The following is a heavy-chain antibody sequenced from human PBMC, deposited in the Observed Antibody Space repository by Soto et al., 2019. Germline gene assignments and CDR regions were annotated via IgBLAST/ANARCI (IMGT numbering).Heavy chain of an antibody. D-gene: IGHD1-26*01. V-gene: IGHV3-53*01. CDR1: GFTVNSNY. Sequence: PGGSLRLSCAASGFTVNSNYMSWVRQAPGEGLQWVSITNTGGTTYYADSVKGRFTVSRDNSKNTLYLQMNSLRAEDTAAYYCAKGDGFILAVWGQGTTVTVSS. CDR2: TNTGGTT. J-gene: IGHJ6*02. CDR3: AKGDGFILAV.